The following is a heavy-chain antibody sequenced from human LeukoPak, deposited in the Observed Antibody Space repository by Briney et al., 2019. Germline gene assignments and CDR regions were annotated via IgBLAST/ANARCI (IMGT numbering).Heavy chain of an antibody. CDR2: INHSGST. CDR3: ARGPWERTVWVSRLNYYGMDV. Sequence: SQTLSLTCTVSGGSISSGGYYWNWIRQPPGKGLEWIGEINHSGSTNYNPSLKSRVTISVDTSKNQFSLKLSSATAADTAVYYCARGPWERTVWVSRLNYYGMDVWGQGTTVTVSS. D-gene: IGHD3-16*01. CDR1: GGSISSGGYY. V-gene: IGHV4-34*01. J-gene: IGHJ6*02.